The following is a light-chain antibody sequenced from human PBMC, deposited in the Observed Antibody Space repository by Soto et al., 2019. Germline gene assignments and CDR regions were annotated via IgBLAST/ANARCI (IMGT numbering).Light chain of an antibody. CDR3: QHYNSYPEA. V-gene: IGKV1-5*01. CDR2: DAS. CDR1: QSISSW. Sequence: GDRRSSRWPASQSISSWLAWYQQKPGKAPKLLIYDASSLESGVPSRFSVSGSGTESTLTISRLKTDDGATYYCQHYNSYPEAFGQGTKVDIK. J-gene: IGKJ1*01.